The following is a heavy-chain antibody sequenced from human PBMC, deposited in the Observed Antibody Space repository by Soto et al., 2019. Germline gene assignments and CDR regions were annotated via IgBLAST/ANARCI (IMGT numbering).Heavy chain of an antibody. J-gene: IGHJ4*02. CDR3: ARSYYYGSGSYYFDY. CDR2: IYYSGST. Sequence: PSETLSLTCTVSGCSTSSYYWSWIRQPPGKGLEWIGYIYYSGSTNYNPSLKSRVTISVDTSKNQFSLKLSSVTAADTAVYYCARSYYYGSGSYYFDYWGQGTLVTVSS. V-gene: IGHV4-59*01. D-gene: IGHD3-10*01. CDR1: GCSTSSYY.